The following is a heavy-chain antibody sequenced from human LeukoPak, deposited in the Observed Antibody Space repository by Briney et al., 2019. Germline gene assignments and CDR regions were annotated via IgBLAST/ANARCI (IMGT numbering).Heavy chain of an antibody. CDR3: ARGRGQWLASRD. J-gene: IGHJ4*02. D-gene: IGHD6-19*01. CDR2: VFYTGND. V-gene: IGHV4-39*01. CDR1: GGSITSAGTSY. Sequence: PSETLSLTCTVSGGSITSAGTSYWGWIRQPPGKRLEWIESVFYTGNDYYNPSLESRITIAIDTSRDQFSLNLKSVTAADTAVCFCARGRGQWLASRDWGQGILVTVSS.